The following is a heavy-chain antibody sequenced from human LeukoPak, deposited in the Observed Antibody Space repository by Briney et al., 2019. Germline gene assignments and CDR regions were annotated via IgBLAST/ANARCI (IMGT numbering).Heavy chain of an antibody. J-gene: IGHJ5*02. CDR1: GDSINNYY. Sequence: PSETLSLTCTVSGDSINNYYWSWIRQPPGGGLEWIGYISYSGYTKYNPSLKSRVTISVDTSKNQFSLKLNSMTAADTSVYYCARLRFLGWLFPWLDPWGQGALVTVSS. CDR2: ISYSGYT. V-gene: IGHV4-59*08. CDR3: ARLRFLGWLFPWLDP. D-gene: IGHD3-3*01.